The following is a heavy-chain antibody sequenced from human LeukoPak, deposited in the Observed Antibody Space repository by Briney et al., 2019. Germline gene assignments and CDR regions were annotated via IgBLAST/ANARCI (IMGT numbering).Heavy chain of an antibody. CDR3: ARDIIYLIDEDYG. Sequence: SETLSLTCSVSGSSFNSYYWSWIRRPAGKGLEWVGRIHTSGSAEYSPSLQSRVTISVDMSKKEFSLKLTSVTAADTAVYYCARDIIYLIDEDYGWGQGTLVTVSS. J-gene: IGHJ4*02. CDR2: IHTSGSA. D-gene: IGHD4-17*01. CDR1: GSSFNSYY. V-gene: IGHV4-4*07.